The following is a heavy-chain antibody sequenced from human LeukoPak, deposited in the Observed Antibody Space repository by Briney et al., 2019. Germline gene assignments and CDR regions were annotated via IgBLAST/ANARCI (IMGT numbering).Heavy chain of an antibody. CDR3: ARVDGGPNDYGDYGQMGYYYYGMDV. D-gene: IGHD4-17*01. Sequence: SVKVSCKASGGTFSSYAISWVRQAPGQGLEWMGGIIPIFGTANYAQKFQGRVTITADESTSTAYMELSSLRSEDTAVYYCARVDGGPNDYGDYGQMGYYYYGMDVWGQGTTVTVSS. CDR2: IIPIFGTA. J-gene: IGHJ6*02. V-gene: IGHV1-69*01. CDR1: GGTFSSYA.